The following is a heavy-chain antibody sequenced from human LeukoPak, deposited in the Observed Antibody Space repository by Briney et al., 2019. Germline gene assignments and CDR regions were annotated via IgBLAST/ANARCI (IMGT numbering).Heavy chain of an antibody. CDR3: ARRPFPFRRYFDY. CDR1: GGSFSGYY. CDR2: INHSGST. J-gene: IGHJ4*02. Sequence: PSETLSLTCAVYGGSFSGYYWSWIRQPPGKGLEWIGEINHSGSTNYNPSLKSRVTISVDTSKNQFSLKLSSVTAADTAVYYCARRPFPFRRYFDYWGQGTLVTVSS. V-gene: IGHV4-34*01.